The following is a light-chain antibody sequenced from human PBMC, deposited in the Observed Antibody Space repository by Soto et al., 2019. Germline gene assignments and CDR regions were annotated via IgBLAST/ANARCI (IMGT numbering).Light chain of an antibody. V-gene: IGKV3-20*01. J-gene: IGKJ1*01. CDR3: QQYGSSPWT. Sequence: EIVLTQSPGTLSLSPGERATLSCRASQSVRSSYLAWYQQKPGQAPRLLIYGASSRATGIPDMFSGSGSGTDFTLTISRLEPEDCAVYYCQQYGSSPWTVGQGTKVEI. CDR2: GAS. CDR1: QSVRSSY.